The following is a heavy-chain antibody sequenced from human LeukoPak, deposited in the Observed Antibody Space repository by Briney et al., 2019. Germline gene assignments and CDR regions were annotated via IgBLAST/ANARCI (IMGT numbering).Heavy chain of an antibody. D-gene: IGHD2-2*02. J-gene: IGHJ4*02. Sequence: GGSLRLSCAASGFTFSDYYMSWIRQAPGKGLEWVSYNSSSGSTIYYADSVKGRFTISRDNAKNSLYLQMNSLRAEDTAVYFCARGIYTSSPRNPKNFFDYWGQGTLVTVS. CDR3: ARGIYTSSPRNPKNFFDY. V-gene: IGHV3-11*04. CDR2: NSSSGSTI. CDR1: GFTFSDYY.